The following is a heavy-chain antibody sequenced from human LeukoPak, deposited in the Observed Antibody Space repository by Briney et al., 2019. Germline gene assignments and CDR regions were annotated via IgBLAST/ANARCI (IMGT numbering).Heavy chain of an antibody. CDR2: FDPEDGET. CDR3: ARPTYYYDSSGYDLYYFDY. Sequence: ASVKVSCKVSGYTLTELSMHWVRQAPGKGLEWMGGFDPEDGETIYAQKFQGRVTMTRDASTSTVYMELSSLRSEDTAVYYCARPTYYYDSSGYDLYYFDYWGQGTLVTVSS. D-gene: IGHD3-22*01. J-gene: IGHJ4*02. V-gene: IGHV1-24*01. CDR1: GYTLTELS.